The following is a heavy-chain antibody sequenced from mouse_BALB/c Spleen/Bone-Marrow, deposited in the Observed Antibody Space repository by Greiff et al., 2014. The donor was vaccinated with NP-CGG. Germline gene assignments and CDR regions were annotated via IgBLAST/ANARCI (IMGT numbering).Heavy chain of an antibody. CDR2: IFPGTGTT. Sequence: VQGVESGAELVKPGASVKLSCKTSGYTITSYWIQWVKQRPGQGLGWIGEIFPGTGTTYYNEKFKGKATLTIDTSSSTAYMQLSSLTSEDSAVYFCAREGSRLRGYFDVWGAGTTVTVSS. CDR1: GYTITSYW. J-gene: IGHJ1*01. D-gene: IGHD1-1*01. CDR3: AREGSRLRGYFDV. V-gene: IGHV1S132*01.